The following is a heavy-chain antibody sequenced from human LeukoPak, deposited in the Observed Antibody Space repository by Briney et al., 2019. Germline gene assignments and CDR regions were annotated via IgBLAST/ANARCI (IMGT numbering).Heavy chain of an antibody. CDR3: VKARGYCSTSSCFLEY. CDR2: ISSDGKTA. CDR1: GFTFSTYP. J-gene: IGHJ4*02. D-gene: IGHD2-2*01. V-gene: IGHV3-64D*06. Sequence: GGSPRLSCSASGFTFSTYPIHWVREAPGKGVEYVTAISSDGKTAYYADSVKGRFTISRDNSKNTVFLQMSSLSAEDSAVYYCVKARGYCSTSSCFLEYWGQGTLVTVSS.